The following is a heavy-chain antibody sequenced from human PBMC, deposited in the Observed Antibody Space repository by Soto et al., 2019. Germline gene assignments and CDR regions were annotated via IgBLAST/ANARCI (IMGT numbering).Heavy chain of an antibody. CDR1: GYTFTSYG. CDR3: ARAGKYYYGSGSPYYYGMDV. Sequence: QVQLVQSGAEVKKPGASVKVSCKASGYTFTSYGVSWVRQAPGQGLEWMGWISGYNGNTNYAQKLQGRVTMTTDTSTSTAYMALRSLRSDDTAVYFCARAGKYYYGSGSPYYYGMDVWGQGITVPVSS. D-gene: IGHD3-10*01. V-gene: IGHV1-18*04. J-gene: IGHJ6*02. CDR2: ISGYNGNT.